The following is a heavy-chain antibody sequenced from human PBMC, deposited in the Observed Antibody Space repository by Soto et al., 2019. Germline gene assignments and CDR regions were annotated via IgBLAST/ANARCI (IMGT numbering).Heavy chain of an antibody. V-gene: IGHV4-39*01. D-gene: IGHD2-2*01. CDR3: ARYCSSTSCYDNWFDP. J-gene: IGHJ5*02. CDR2: IYYSGRT. CDR1: GGSISSSSYY. Sequence: QLQLQESGPGLVKPSETLSLTCTVSGGSISSSSYYWGWIRQPPGKGLEWIGSIYYSGRTYYNPSLKSRVTISVDTSKNQVSLKLSSVTAADTAVYYCARYCSSTSCYDNWFDPWGQGTLVTVSS.